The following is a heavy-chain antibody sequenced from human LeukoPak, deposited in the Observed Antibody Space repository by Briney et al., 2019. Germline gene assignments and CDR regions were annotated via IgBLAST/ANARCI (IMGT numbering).Heavy chain of an antibody. J-gene: IGHJ3*02. Sequence: PGGSLRLSCAASGFTFSSYSMNWVRQAPGKGLEWVSSISGSTSFINYADSVRGRFTISRDNAKNSVHLQMNSLRAEDTAVYYCARQGTLRGDALDIWGQGTMVTVSS. D-gene: IGHD4-17*01. CDR1: GFTFSSYS. CDR2: ISGSTSFI. CDR3: ARQGTLRGDALDI. V-gene: IGHV3-21*06.